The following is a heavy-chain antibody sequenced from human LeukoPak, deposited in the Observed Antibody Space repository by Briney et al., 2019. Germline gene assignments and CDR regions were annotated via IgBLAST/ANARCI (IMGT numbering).Heavy chain of an antibody. Sequence: GGSLRLSCAASGFTFSSYWMHWVRQAPGKGLVWVSRISSDGSSTSYADSVKGRFTISRDNSKNTVYLQMNSLRVEDTAVYYCAKEVSNGDYNILGYYYNGMDVWGQGTTVTVSS. CDR1: GFTFSSYW. V-gene: IGHV3-74*01. D-gene: IGHD4-17*01. CDR3: AKEVSNGDYNILGYYYNGMDV. CDR2: ISSDGSST. J-gene: IGHJ6*02.